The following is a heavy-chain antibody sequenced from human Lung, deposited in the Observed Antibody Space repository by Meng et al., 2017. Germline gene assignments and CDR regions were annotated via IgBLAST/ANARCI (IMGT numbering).Heavy chain of an antibody. V-gene: IGHV3-74*01. CDR1: GFTFSSYW. D-gene: IGHD1-26*01. CDR2: INTDGTTT. Sequence: VSVVAAGGGVVQPGWSLRLSCAASGFTFSSYWMHWVRRAAGKGLGWVTRINTDGTTTTYADAVKGRFTISRDNAKNTLYLQMNSLRGEDTAVYYCARDVAGRGGYWGQGTLVTVSS. J-gene: IGHJ4*02. CDR3: ARDVAGRGGY.